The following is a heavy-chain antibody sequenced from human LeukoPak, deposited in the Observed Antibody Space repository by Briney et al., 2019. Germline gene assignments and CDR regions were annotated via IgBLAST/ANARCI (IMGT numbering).Heavy chain of an antibody. CDR2: IYYSGST. CDR1: GGSISSYY. Sequence: TSETLSLTCTVSGGSISSYYWSWIRQPPGKGLEWIGYIYYSGSTNYNPSLKSRVTISVDTSKNQFSLKLSSVTAADTAVYYCARHEASFYYYYMDVWGKGTTVTISS. V-gene: IGHV4-59*01. CDR3: ARHEASFYYYYMDV. D-gene: IGHD3-16*02. J-gene: IGHJ6*03.